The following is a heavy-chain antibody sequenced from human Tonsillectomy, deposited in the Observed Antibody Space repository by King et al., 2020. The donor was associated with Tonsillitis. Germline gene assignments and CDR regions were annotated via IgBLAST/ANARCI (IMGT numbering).Heavy chain of an antibody. D-gene: IGHD4-17*01. V-gene: IGHV3-53*01. Sequence: VQLVESGGGSIQPGGALRLSCAASGFTVSSNYMSWVRQAPGKGLEWVSFIYSGGSTYYADCVKGRFTISRDNSKNTLYFQMNSLRAEARAVIYVATGSTADYGETYFDYWGQGTLVTFSS. CDR1: GFTVSSNY. J-gene: IGHJ4*02. CDR3: ATGSTADYGETYFDY. CDR2: IYSGGST.